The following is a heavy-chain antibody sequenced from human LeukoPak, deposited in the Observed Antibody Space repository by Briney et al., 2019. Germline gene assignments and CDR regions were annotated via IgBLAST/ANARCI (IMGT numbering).Heavy chain of an antibody. V-gene: IGHV4-38-2*02. D-gene: IGHD1-26*01. CDR2: IYHSGST. Sequence: SETLSLTCTVSGYSISSGYYWGWIRQPPGKGLEWIGSIYHSGSTYYNPSLKSRVTISVDMSKNQFSLKLSSVTAADTAVYYCARDGKPPDYWGQGTLVTVSS. J-gene: IGHJ4*02. CDR3: ARDGKPPDY. CDR1: GYSISSGYY.